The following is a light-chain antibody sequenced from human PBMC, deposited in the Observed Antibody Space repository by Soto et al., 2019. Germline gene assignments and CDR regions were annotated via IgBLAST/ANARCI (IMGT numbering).Light chain of an antibody. CDR1: QSGSSSY. CDR3: QQYGSSPLT. J-gene: IGKJ1*01. CDR2: GAS. V-gene: IGKV3-20*01. Sequence: EIVLTQSPGALSLSPGERATLSCRASQSGSSSYLAWYQQKPGQDPRLLIYGASSRATGIPDRFSGSGSGTDFTLTISRLEPEDFAVYYCQQYGSSPLTFDQGTKVEIK.